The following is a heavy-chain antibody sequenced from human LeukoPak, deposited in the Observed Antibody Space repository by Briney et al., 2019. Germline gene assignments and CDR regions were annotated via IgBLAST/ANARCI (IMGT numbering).Heavy chain of an antibody. D-gene: IGHD1/OR15-1a*01. CDR2: IYYIGST. CDR1: GASISSYY. V-gene: IGHV4-59*12. Sequence: PSDTLSLTCTVSGASISSYYSSWIRQPPGEGLEWIGHIYYIGSTNDTPTLKSRVTISVDTSKNQFSQKLSSVTAADTAVYYCARETSRKYGMDVWGQGTTVTVSS. CDR3: ARETSRKYGMDV. J-gene: IGHJ6*02.